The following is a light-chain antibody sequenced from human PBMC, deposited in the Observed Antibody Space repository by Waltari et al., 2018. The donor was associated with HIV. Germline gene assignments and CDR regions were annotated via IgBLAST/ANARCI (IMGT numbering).Light chain of an antibody. J-gene: IGLJ2*01. Sequence: QSALTQPASVSGSLGQSITISCTGTSSDRGSYHLLSRYKQYPGKAPKVIIYDVNKWTPGVSHRFSGFKAANTASLTIYGLQAEDEADYYCCSYAGSPTFVIFGGGTKVTVL. CDR3: CSYAGSPTFVI. CDR2: DVN. V-gene: IGLV2-23*02. CDR1: SSDRGSYHL.